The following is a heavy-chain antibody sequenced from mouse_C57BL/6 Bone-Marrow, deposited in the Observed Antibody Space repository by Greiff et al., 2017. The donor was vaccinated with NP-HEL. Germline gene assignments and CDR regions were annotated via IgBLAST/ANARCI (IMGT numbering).Heavy chain of an antibody. CDR3: ARWGDGPFAY. CDR2: IDPSDSYT. D-gene: IGHD2-3*01. Sequence: VQLQQPGAELVRPGTSVKLSCKASGYTFTSYWMHWVKQRPGQGLEWIGVIDPSDSYTNYNQKFKGKATLTVDTSSSTAYMQLSSLTSEDSAGYCCARWGDGPFAYWGQGTLVTVSA. V-gene: IGHV1-59*01. CDR1: GYTFTSYW. J-gene: IGHJ3*01.